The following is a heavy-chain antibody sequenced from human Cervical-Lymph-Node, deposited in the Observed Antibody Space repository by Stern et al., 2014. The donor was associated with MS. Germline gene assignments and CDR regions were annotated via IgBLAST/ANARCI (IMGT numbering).Heavy chain of an antibody. J-gene: IGHJ4*02. V-gene: IGHV1-46*01. CDR2: INPSGGST. CDR3: ARDRDLDY. Sequence: QLVPSGAEVKKHGASVKGSCKASGYTFTSCYMHWGLHAPGQGLEWMGIINPSGGSTSYAQKFQGRVTMTRDTSTSTVYMELSSLRSEDTAVYYCARDRDLDYWGQGTLVTVSS. D-gene: IGHD3-10*01. CDR1: GYTFTSCY.